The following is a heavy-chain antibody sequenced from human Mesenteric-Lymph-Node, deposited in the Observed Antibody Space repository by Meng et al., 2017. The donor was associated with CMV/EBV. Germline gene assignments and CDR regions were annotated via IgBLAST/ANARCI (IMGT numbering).Heavy chain of an antibody. J-gene: IGHJ4*02. V-gene: IGHV4-59*01. CDR1: GGSISGYY. CDR3: ARRWYSSSYDY. D-gene: IGHD6-6*01. Sequence: SETLSLTCTVSGGSISGYYWTWIRQPPGKGLEWIGYIYSGESANYNPSLKSRVTISVDTSKNHFSLKLSSVTAADTAVYYCARRWYSSSYDYWGQGTLVTVSS. CDR2: IYSGESA.